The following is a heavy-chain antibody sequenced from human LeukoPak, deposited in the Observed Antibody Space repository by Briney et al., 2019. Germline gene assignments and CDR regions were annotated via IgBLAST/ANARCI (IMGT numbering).Heavy chain of an antibody. Sequence: GGSLRLSCAASGFTFSSYAMSWVRQAPGKGLEWVSAITGSGGSTYYADSVKGQFTISRDNSKNTLYLQMNSLRADDTAVYYCAKLYSTYQNYYYYYYMDVWGKGTTVTDSS. V-gene: IGHV3-23*01. CDR1: GFTFSSYA. CDR3: AKLYSTYQNYYYYYYMDV. D-gene: IGHD6-13*01. J-gene: IGHJ6*03. CDR2: ITGSGGST.